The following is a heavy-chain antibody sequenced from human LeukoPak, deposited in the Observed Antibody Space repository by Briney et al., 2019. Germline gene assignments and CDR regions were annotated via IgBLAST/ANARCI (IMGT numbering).Heavy chain of an antibody. CDR3: ARRVGGTPDY. CDR1: GFLISNDV. J-gene: IGHJ4*02. Sequence: GGSLRLSCAASGFLISNDVMTWVRQAPGKGLEWVSAIDADGHSTDYANSVKGRFTISRDNSKHTLYLQMNSLSAEDTALYYCARRVGGTPDYWGRGTLVTVSS. CDR2: IDADGHST. D-gene: IGHD1-26*01. V-gene: IGHV3-23*01.